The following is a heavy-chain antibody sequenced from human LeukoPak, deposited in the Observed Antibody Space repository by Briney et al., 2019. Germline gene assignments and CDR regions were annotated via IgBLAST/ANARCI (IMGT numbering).Heavy chain of an antibody. D-gene: IGHD2-15*01. CDR1: GGSISSGGYY. Sequence: PSETLSLTCTVSGGSISSGGYYWSWIRQPAGKGLEWIGRIYTSGSTNCNPSLKSRVTISVDTSKNQFSLKLSSVTAADTAVYYCARDGCSGGSCKYNWFDPWGQGTLVTVSS. CDR3: ARDGCSGGSCKYNWFDP. V-gene: IGHV4-61*02. J-gene: IGHJ5*02. CDR2: IYTSGST.